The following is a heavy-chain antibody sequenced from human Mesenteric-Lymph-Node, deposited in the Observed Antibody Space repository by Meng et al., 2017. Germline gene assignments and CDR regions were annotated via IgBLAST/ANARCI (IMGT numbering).Heavy chain of an antibody. CDR2: INNSGST. V-gene: IGHV4-30-4*01. CDR3: ARGQKGYFDL. Sequence: QLQESGPRLVEPSQTLSLTCTVSCGSISSSNYYWSWIRQPPGKGLEWNGHINNSGSTYYNPAIKSLITISVDTSKNLFSLKLSSVTAADTAVDYCARGQKGYFDLWGRGTLVTVSS. CDR1: CGSISSSNYY. J-gene: IGHJ2*01.